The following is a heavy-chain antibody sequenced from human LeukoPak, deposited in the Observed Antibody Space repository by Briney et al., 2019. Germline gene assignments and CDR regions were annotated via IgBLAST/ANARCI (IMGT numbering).Heavy chain of an antibody. CDR2: ISWEGGTT. V-gene: IGHV3-43D*04. D-gene: IGHD5-12*01. J-gene: IGHJ4*02. Sequence: GGSLRLSCAASGFSIDDYVMHWVRQAPGKGLEWVSLISWEGGTTYYADSVKGRFTISRDNAKNSLYLQMNSLRAEDTAVYYCARDQGYTYFDYWGQGTLVTVSS. CDR1: GFSIDDYV. CDR3: ARDQGYTYFDY.